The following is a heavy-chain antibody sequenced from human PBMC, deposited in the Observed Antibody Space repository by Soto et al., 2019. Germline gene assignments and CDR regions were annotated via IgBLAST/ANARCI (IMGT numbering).Heavy chain of an antibody. V-gene: IGHV4-39*01. CDR2: IYYSRST. CDR3: ASQDSSIWYWFDP. J-gene: IGHJ5*02. D-gene: IGHD6-13*01. Sequence: PSETLSLTCTVSGGSISSSSYYWGWIRQPPGKGLEWIGSIYYSRSTYYNPSLKSRVTISVDTSKNQFSLKLSSVTAADTAVYYCASQDSSIWYWFDPWGQGTLVTVSS. CDR1: GGSISSSSYY.